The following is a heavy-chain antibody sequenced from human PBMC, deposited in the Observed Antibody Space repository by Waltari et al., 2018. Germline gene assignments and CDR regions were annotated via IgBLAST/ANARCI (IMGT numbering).Heavy chain of an antibody. V-gene: IGHV4-34*01. J-gene: IGHJ4*02. Sequence: QVQLQQWGAGLLKPSETLSLTCAVYGWSFIGYYWSWIRQPPGKGLEWIGEINHSGSTNYNPSLKSRVTISVDTSKNQFSLKLSSVTAADTAVYYCARQSSGFTIWGQGTLVTVSS. CDR1: GWSFIGYY. D-gene: IGHD3-10*01. CDR3: ARQSSGFTI. CDR2: INHSGST.